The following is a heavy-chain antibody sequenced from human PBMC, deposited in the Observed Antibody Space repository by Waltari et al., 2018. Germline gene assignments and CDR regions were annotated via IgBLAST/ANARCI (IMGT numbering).Heavy chain of an antibody. CDR1: GSDFSIYG. J-gene: IGHJ5*01. V-gene: IGHV3-21*01. CDR2: VSGTTSYR. Sequence: DVQLVESGGGLVKPGGSLRLSGGASGSDFSIYGMNWVRQSPGKGLEWVALVSGTTSYRYYADSVKGRFTVSRDNAKTTVYLQMDNLRVEDTAVYYCARGVFDSWGQGTLVTVSS. CDR3: ARGVFDS.